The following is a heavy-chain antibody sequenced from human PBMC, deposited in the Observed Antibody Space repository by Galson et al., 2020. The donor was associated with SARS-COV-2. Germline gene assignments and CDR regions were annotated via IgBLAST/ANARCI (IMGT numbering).Heavy chain of an antibody. CDR3: ARGDMGNDYFDY. V-gene: IGHV3-74*01. CDR2: IYSEGSST. CDR1: GFTFSSYW. J-gene: IGHJ4*02. Sequence: ALHGESLKISCAASGFTFSSYWMHWVRQAPGKGLVWVSRIYSEGSSTSYADSVKGRFTISGDNAKNTLYLQMNSLRAEDTAVYYCARGDMGNDYFDYWGQGTLVTVPS. D-gene: IGHD7-27*01.